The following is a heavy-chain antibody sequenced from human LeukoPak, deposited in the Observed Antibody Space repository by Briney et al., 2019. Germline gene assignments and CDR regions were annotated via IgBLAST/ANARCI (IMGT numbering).Heavy chain of an antibody. D-gene: IGHD5-24*01. CDR2: IYSGGST. CDR3: ARNCPDHGYKRVAYYFDY. V-gene: IGHV3-66*02. CDR1: GFTVSSNY. J-gene: IGHJ4*02. Sequence: GGSLRLSCAASGFTVSSNYMSWVRQAPGKGLEWVSVIYSGGSTYYADSVKGRFTISRDNSKNTLYLQMNSLRAEDTAVYYCARNCPDHGYKRVAYYFDYWGQGTLVTVSS.